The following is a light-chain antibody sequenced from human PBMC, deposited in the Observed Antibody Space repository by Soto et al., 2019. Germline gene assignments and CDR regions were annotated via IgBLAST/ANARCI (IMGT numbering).Light chain of an antibody. Sequence: DIQLTQSPSFLSASVGDTVTITCRASQAMSTYLAWYQQKPGKAPKLLIHSASTLQSGVPSRFSGSGTGTEFTLTISALQPDDLATYYCQQLNGYQLTFGEGTTVEIK. CDR2: SAS. CDR1: QAMSTY. V-gene: IGKV1-9*01. J-gene: IGKJ4*01. CDR3: QQLNGYQLT.